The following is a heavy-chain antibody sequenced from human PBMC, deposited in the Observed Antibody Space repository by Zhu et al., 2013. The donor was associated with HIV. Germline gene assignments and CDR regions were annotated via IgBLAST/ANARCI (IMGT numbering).Heavy chain of an antibody. CDR2: IIPIFGTA. V-gene: IGHV1-69*06. D-gene: IGHD2-15*01. Sequence: QVQLVQSGAEVKKPGSSVKVSCKASGGTFSSYAISWVRQAPGQGLEWMGGIIPIFGTANYAQKFQGRVTITADKSTSTAYMELSSLRSEDTAVYYCARDRMDCSGGSSGDCYTYYYGMDVWGQGTTVTVSS. CDR3: ARDRMDCSGGSSGDCYTYYYGMDV. J-gene: IGHJ6*02. CDR1: GGTFSSYA.